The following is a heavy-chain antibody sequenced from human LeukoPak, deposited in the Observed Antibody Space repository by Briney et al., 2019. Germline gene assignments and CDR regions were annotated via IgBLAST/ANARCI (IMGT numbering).Heavy chain of an antibody. J-gene: IGHJ4*02. D-gene: IGHD1-26*01. V-gene: IGHV4-59*08. CDR2: IYHSGST. CDR1: GGSMSSYY. Sequence: SETLSLTCTVSGGSMSSYYWSFIRQPAGKGLEWIGEIYHSGSTNYNPSLKSRVTISVDTPKNQFSLKLSSVTAADTAVYYCARHSVTYYDFDYWGQGALVTVSS. CDR3: ARHSVTYYDFDY.